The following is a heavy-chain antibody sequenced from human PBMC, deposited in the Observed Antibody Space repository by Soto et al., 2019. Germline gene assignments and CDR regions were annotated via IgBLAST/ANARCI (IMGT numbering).Heavy chain of an antibody. CDR1: GGSISSGGYC. J-gene: IGHJ5*02. V-gene: IGHV4-31*03. CDR2: IYYSGST. D-gene: IGHD3-10*01. CDR3: ARGSYGSGSYPPTHNWFDP. Sequence: PSETLSLTCTVSGGSISSGGYCWSWIRQHPGKGLEWIGYIYYSGSTYYNPSLKSRVTISVDTSKNQFSLKLSSVTAADTAVYYCARGSYGSGSYPPTHNWFDPWGQGTLVTVSS.